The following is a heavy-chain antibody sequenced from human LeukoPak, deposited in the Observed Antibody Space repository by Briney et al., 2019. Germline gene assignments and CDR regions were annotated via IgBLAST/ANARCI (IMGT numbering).Heavy chain of an antibody. D-gene: IGHD6-19*01. CDR2: ISSSSSTI. J-gene: IGHJ4*02. CDR3: ARDGGWYFDH. V-gene: IGHV3-48*04. Sequence: GGSLRLSCAASGFTFSSYSMNWVRQAPGKGLEWVSYISSSSSTIYYADSVKGRFTISRGNAKNSLYLQMNSLRAEDTAVYYCARDGGWYFDHWGQGTLVTVSS. CDR1: GFTFSSYS.